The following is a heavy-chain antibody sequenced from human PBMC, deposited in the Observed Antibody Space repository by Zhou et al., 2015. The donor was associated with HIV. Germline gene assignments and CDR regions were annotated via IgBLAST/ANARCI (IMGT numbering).Heavy chain of an antibody. CDR1: GYTFNSYG. CDR2: ISAYNGNT. Sequence: QVQLVQSGAEVKKPGASVKVSCKASGYTFNSYGISWVRQAPGEGLEWMGWISAYNGNTNYAQKLQGRVTMTTDTSTSTAYMELSSLRSEDTAVYYCARCGGDRGDVCACFDYWGQGTLVTVSS. V-gene: IGHV1-18*01. CDR3: ARCGGDRGDVCACFDY. J-gene: IGHJ4*02. D-gene: IGHD2-21*02.